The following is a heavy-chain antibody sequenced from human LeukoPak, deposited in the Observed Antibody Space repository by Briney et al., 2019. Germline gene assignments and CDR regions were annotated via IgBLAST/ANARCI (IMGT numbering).Heavy chain of an antibody. J-gene: IGHJ4*02. Sequence: SETLSLTCTVSGGSISSSDYYWAWVRQPPGKGLEWIGSGYYSGSSYHNASLTSRVTISVDTSKNRFFLKVRSVTAADTAVYYCARLLAAAKTDYFDYWGQGTLVTVSS. CDR1: GGSISSSDYY. CDR3: ARLLAAAKTDYFDY. V-gene: IGHV4-39*01. CDR2: GYYSGSS. D-gene: IGHD6-13*01.